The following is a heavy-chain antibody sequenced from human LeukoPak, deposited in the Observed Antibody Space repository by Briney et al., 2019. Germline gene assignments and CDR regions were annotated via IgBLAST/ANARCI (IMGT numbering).Heavy chain of an antibody. J-gene: IGHJ4*02. D-gene: IGHD6-19*01. Sequence: SETLSLTCTVSGGSVTTNYWSWIRQPPGKGLEWIAYKYYTGSTNCNPSLKSRVNILVDTSKNQVSLKLSSVTAADTAVYYCAKDPHSSGWYVHFYFDFWGQGTLVTVSS. CDR3: AKDPHSSGWYVHFYFDF. V-gene: IGHV4-59*02. CDR1: GGSVTTNY. CDR2: KYYTGST.